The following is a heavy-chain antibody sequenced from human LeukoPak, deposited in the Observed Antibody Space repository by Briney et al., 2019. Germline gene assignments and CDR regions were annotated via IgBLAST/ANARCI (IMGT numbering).Heavy chain of an antibody. CDR3: AKGVTASCYAALNF. CDR1: GFTFSSYA. J-gene: IGHJ4*02. Sequence: GGSLRLSCAASGFTFSSYAMTWVRQAPGKGLEWVSVISGNGDSTFYADSVKGRFTISRDNSKNTLFLQMNSLRAEDTAVYYCAKGVTASCYAALNFWGRGTLVTVSS. D-gene: IGHD2-2*01. V-gene: IGHV3-23*01. CDR2: ISGNGDST.